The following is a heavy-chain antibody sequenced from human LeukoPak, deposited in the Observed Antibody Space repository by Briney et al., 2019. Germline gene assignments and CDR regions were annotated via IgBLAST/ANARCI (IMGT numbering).Heavy chain of an antibody. Sequence: PGGSLRLSCAASGFIFSSYWMSWVRQAPGKGLEWEANIKQDGSDKSYVDSVKGRFTISRDNAKNSLYLQMNSLRAEDTAVYYCARDSRFTMRDYWGQGTLVTVSS. D-gene: IGHD3-22*01. CDR2: IKQDGSDK. CDR1: GFIFSSYW. J-gene: IGHJ4*02. CDR3: ARDSRFTMRDY. V-gene: IGHV3-7*01.